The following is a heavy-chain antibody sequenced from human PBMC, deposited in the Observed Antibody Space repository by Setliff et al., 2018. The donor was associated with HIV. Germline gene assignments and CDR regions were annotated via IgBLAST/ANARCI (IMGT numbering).Heavy chain of an antibody. CDR2: IYHSGST. V-gene: IGHV4-4*02. Sequence: SETLSLTCAVSGGSISSSNWWSWVRQPPGKGLEWIGEIYHSGSTNYNPSLKSRVTISVDKSKNQFSLKLSSVTAADTAVYFCARWGDGYNSYDFWGQGTMVTVSS. CDR1: GGSISSSNW. CDR3: ARWGDGYNSYDF. D-gene: IGHD5-12*01. J-gene: IGHJ3*01.